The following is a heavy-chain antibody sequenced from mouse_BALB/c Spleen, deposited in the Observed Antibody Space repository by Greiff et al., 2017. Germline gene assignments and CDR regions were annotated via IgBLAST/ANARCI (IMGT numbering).Heavy chain of an antibody. CDR1: GFNIKDYY. CDR3: ARSAYGNSVGFAY. Sequence: EVQLHQSGAELVRPGALVKLSCKASGFNIKDYYMHWVKQRPEQGLEWIGWIDPENGNTIYDPKFQGKASITADTSSNTAYLQLSSLTSEDTAVYYCARSAYGNSVGFAYWGQGTLVTVSA. J-gene: IGHJ3*01. D-gene: IGHD2-1*01. CDR2: IDPENGNT. V-gene: IGHV14-1*02.